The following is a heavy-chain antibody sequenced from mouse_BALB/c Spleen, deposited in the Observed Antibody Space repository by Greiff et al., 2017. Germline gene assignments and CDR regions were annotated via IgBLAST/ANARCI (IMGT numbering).Heavy chain of an antibody. D-gene: IGHD1-1*02. Sequence: VHLQQSGPGLVAPSQSLSITCTVSGFSLTGYGVNWVRQPPGKGLEWLGMIWGDGSTDYNSALKSRLSISKDNSKSQVFLKMNSLQTDDTARYYCARDFAYYDGNQAWFAYWGQGTLVTVSA. V-gene: IGHV2-6-7*01. J-gene: IGHJ3*01. CDR1: GFSLTGYG. CDR3: ARDFAYYDGNQAWFAY. CDR2: IWGDGST.